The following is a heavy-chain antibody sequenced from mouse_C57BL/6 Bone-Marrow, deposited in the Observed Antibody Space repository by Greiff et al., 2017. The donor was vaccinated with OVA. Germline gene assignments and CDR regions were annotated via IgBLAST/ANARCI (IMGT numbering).Heavy chain of an antibody. D-gene: IGHD2-3*01. Sequence: EVQVVESGGGLVKPGGSLKLSCAASGFTFSDYGMHWVRQAPEKGLEWVAYISSGSSTIYYADTVKGRFTISRDNAKNTLFLQMTSLRSEDTAMYYCASLYDALYYFDYWGQGTTLTVSS. CDR3: ASLYDALYYFDY. J-gene: IGHJ2*01. V-gene: IGHV5-17*01. CDR2: ISSGSSTI. CDR1: GFTFSDYG.